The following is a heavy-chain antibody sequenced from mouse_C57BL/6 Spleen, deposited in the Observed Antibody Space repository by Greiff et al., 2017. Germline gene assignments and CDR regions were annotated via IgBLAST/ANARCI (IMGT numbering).Heavy chain of an antibody. D-gene: IGHD2-12*01. J-gene: IGHJ4*01. CDR3: ARGYYTKAMDY. Sequence: VQLQQSGTELVKPGASVKLSCKASGYTFTSYWMPWVKQSPGQGLEWIGNINPSNGGTYYNEKFKSKTTSTVDKSSTTAYMQLISLTSEDSAVYYCARGYYTKAMDYWGQGTSVTVSS. CDR1: GYTFTSYW. V-gene: IGHV1-53*01. CDR2: INPSNGGT.